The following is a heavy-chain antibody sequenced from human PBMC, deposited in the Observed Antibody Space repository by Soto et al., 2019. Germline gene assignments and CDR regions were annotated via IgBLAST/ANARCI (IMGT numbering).Heavy chain of an antibody. J-gene: IGHJ4*02. CDR2: ISGSGGST. CDR1: GFTFSSYA. CDR3: ARDKRDLRFLEWSYYFDF. D-gene: IGHD3-3*01. Sequence: PGGSLRLSCAASGFTFSSYAMSWVRQAPGKGLEWVSVISGSGGSTYYADSVKGRSTISRDNSKNTLYLQMNSLRAEDTAVYYCARDKRDLRFLEWSYYFDFWGQGTLVTVSS. V-gene: IGHV3-23*01.